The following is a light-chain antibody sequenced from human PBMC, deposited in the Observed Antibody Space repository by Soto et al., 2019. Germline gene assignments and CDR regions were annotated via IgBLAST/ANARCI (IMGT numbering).Light chain of an antibody. CDR2: AAS. V-gene: IGKV1-39*01. CDR3: QQANSFPLT. J-gene: IGKJ4*01. CDR1: QGISTY. Sequence: DIQMTQSPSSLSESAGDRVTITCRASQGISTYLNWYQQKPGKAPKLLIYAASSLQSGVPSRFSGSGSETDFTLTISSLQPEDFATYYCQQANSFPLTFGGGTKVDIK.